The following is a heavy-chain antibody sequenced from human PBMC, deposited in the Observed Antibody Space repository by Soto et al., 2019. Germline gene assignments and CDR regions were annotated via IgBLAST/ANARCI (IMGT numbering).Heavy chain of an antibody. CDR2: IYYSGST. V-gene: IGHV4-31*03. J-gene: IGHJ5*02. CDR1: GGSISSGGYY. Sequence: SLSLRYTVSGGSISSGGYYWSLIRQHPGKGLEWIGYIYYSGSTYYNPSLKSRVTISVDTSKNQLPLKLSSVTAADTAVYYCARSIDPWGQGTLVTVSS. CDR3: ARSIDP.